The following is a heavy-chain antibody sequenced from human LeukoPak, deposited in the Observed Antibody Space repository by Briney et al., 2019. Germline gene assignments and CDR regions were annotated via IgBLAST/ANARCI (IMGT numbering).Heavy chain of an antibody. Sequence: SETLSLTCTVSGGSISSGDYYWSWIRQPPGKGLEWIGYIYYSGSTYYSPSLKSRVTISVDTSKNQFSLKLSSVTAADTAVYYYARHPSRPPLAGSLDYWGQGTLVTVSS. V-gene: IGHV4-30-4*01. CDR1: GGSISSGDYY. CDR2: IYYSGST. D-gene: IGHD6-19*01. J-gene: IGHJ4*02. CDR3: ARHPSRPPLAGSLDY.